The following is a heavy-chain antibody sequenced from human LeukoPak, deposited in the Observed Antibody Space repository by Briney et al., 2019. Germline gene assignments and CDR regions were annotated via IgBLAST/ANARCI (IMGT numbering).Heavy chain of an antibody. Sequence: GASVKVSCKASGYTFTSYGISWVRQAPGQGLEWMGWISAYNGNTNYARKLQGRVTMTTDTSTSTAYMELRSLRSDDTAVYYCREYCGGDCYEGEAFDIWGQGTMVTVSS. CDR3: REYCGGDCYEGEAFDI. CDR1: GYTFTSYG. CDR2: ISAYNGNT. J-gene: IGHJ3*02. D-gene: IGHD2-21*02. V-gene: IGHV1-18*01.